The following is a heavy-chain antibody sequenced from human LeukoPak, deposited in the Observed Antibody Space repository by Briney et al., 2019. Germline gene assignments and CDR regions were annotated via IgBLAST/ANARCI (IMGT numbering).Heavy chain of an antibody. J-gene: IGHJ4*02. Sequence: GGSLRLSCAASGFTFSSHWMTWVRQAPGKGLEWVANINQDGSETYYMDSVKGRFTISRDNTKNSLYLQMNQLRAEDTAVFYCARGSLGRGWLYDCWGQGTPISVSS. V-gene: IGHV3-7*05. CDR1: GFTFSSHW. CDR2: INQDGSET. CDR3: ARGSLGRGWLYDC. D-gene: IGHD7-27*01.